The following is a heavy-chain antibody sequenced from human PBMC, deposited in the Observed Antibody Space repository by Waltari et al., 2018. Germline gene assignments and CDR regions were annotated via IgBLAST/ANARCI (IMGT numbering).Heavy chain of an antibody. V-gene: IGHV4-34*01. CDR3: ARGRIVVVTARGAFQH. J-gene: IGHJ1*01. CDR1: GGSFSGYY. CDR2: INHSGST. Sequence: QVQLQQWGAGLLKPSETLSLTCAVYGGSFSGYYWSWIRQPPGKGLEWIGEINHSGSTNYNPSLKSRVTISVDTSKNQFSLKLSSVTAADTAVYYCARGRIVVVTARGAFQHWGQGTLVTVSS. D-gene: IGHD2-21*02.